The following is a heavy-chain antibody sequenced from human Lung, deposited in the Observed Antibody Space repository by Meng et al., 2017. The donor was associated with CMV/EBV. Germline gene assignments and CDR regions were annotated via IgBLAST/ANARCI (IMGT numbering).Heavy chain of an antibody. CDR3: AREGGRAGTPGSYYYGMDV. CDR1: GFTFSSYS. D-gene: IGHD1-1*01. V-gene: IGHV3-21*01. CDR2: ISSSSSYI. Sequence: SXAASGFTFSSYSMNWVRQAPGKGLEWVSSISSSSSYIYYADSVKGRFTISRDNAKNSLYLQMNSLRAEDTAVYYCAREGGRAGTPGSYYYGMDVWXQGTXVXVAS. J-gene: IGHJ6*02.